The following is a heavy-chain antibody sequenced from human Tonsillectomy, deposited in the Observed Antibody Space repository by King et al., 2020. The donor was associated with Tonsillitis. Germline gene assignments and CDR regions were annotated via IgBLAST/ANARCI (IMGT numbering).Heavy chain of an antibody. V-gene: IGHV1-18*01. CDR3: ARDVDIVPTTVDY. J-gene: IGHJ4*02. Sequence: QLVQSGAEVKKPGASVKVSCKASGYTLTSYGISWVRQAPGQGLEWMGWISGYNGNINYAEKLQGRVTMTTDTSTSTAYMELRNLRYDDTAVYYCARDVDIVPTTVDYWGQGTLVTVSS. CDR2: ISGYNGNI. D-gene: IGHD5-12*01. CDR1: GYTLTSYG.